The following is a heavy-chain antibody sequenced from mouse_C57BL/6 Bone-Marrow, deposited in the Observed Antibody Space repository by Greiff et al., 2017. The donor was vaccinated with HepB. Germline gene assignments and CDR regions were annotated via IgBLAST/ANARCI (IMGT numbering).Heavy chain of an antibody. J-gene: IGHJ4*01. Sequence: EVKLMESGGDLVKPGGSLKLSCAASGFTFSSYGMSWVRQTPDKRLEWVATISSGGSYTYYPDSVKGRFTISRDNAKNTLYLQMSSLKSEDTAMYYCARHLTTVVAPYAMDYWGQGTSVTVSS. CDR1: GFTFSSYG. CDR2: ISSGGSYT. V-gene: IGHV5-6*01. CDR3: ARHLTTVVAPYAMDY. D-gene: IGHD1-1*01.